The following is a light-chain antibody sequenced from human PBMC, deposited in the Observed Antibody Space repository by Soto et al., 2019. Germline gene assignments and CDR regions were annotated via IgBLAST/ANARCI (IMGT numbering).Light chain of an antibody. V-gene: IGKV1-39*01. CDR1: QTITNY. J-gene: IGKJ1*01. Sequence: DIKMTQSPSSLSASVGDRVTITCRASQTITNYLNWYQQQSGKAPKLLIYATDTLQSGVPSRFSGSGSGTDYTLTISSLQPEDFATYYCQQSYNTPQPFGQRSKADNK. CDR2: ATD. CDR3: QQSYNTPQP.